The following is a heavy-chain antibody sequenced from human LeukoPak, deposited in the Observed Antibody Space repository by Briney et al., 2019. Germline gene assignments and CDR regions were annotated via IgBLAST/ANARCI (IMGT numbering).Heavy chain of an antibody. D-gene: IGHD3-10*01. CDR1: GFTFSKYA. Sequence: GGSLRLSCAASGFTFSKYAMAWVRQAPGGGLEWVSGIGGDGGGGTYYADSVKGRFAISRDNSKSTLYLQMNSLRVEDTAVYYCVKDFGRNLGGPGYWGRGTLVTVSS. CDR2: IGGDGGGGT. CDR3: VKDFGRNLGGPGY. J-gene: IGHJ4*02. V-gene: IGHV3-23*01.